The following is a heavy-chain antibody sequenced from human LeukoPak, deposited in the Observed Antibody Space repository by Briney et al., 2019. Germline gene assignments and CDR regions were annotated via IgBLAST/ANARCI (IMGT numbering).Heavy chain of an antibody. D-gene: IGHD1-7*01. CDR2: INHSGST. J-gene: IGHJ5*02. CDR3: ASTPGGGTTLSLVSSWFDP. V-gene: IGHV4-34*01. Sequence: PSETLSLTCAVYGGSFSGYYWSWIRQPPGKGLEWIGEINHSGSTNYNPSLKSRVTISVDTSKNQFPLKLSSVTAADTAVYYCASTPGGGTTLSLVSSWFDPWGQGTLVTVSS. CDR1: GGSFSGYY.